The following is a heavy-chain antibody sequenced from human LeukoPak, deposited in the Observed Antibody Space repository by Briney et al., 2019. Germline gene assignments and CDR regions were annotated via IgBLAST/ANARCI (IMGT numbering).Heavy chain of an antibody. J-gene: IGHJ4*02. V-gene: IGHV5-51*01. CDR2: IYPGDSDT. D-gene: IGHD2-15*01. CDR3: ARVATASFDQ. CDR1: GYSFTTYW. Sequence: GESLQISSRGSGYSFTTYWIAWVRQMPGKGLEWMGIIYPGDSDTRHSPSFQGQVTISVAKSISTVYLQWSSLKASDTAMYYCARVATASFDQWGQGTLVTVSS.